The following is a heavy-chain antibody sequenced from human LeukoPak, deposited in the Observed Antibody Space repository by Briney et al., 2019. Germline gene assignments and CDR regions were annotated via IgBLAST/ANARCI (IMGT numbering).Heavy chain of an antibody. CDR3: AKDRGGFVVVTADGLDY. Sequence: GGSLRLSCGASGFTSSNYAMSWVRQAPGKGLWWVSAVSGSDRSTYFADSVEGRFTISRDNTKNRLYLQMNSLRAEETAVYYCAKDRGGFVVVTADGLDYWGQGTLVTVSS. D-gene: IGHD2-21*02. CDR1: GFTSSNYA. V-gene: IGHV3-23*01. J-gene: IGHJ4*02. CDR2: VSGSDRST.